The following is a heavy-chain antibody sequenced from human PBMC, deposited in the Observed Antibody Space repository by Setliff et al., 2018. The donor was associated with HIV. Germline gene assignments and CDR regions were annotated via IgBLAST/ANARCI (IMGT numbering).Heavy chain of an antibody. CDR3: ARDPSGYKFFDY. V-gene: IGHV3-7*01. CDR1: GLMFSSYW. J-gene: IGHJ4*02. D-gene: IGHD5-12*01. Sequence: SLRLSCTASGLMFSSYWMRWVRQAPGKGLEWVANINQDGTKKYYVDSVKGRFTISRDNSKNTLYLQMNSLRAEDTAVYYCARDPSGYKFFDYWGQGTLVTVSS. CDR2: INQDGTKK.